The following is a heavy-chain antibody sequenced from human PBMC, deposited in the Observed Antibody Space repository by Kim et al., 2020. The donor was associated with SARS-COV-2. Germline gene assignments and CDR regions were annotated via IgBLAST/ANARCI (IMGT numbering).Heavy chain of an antibody. V-gene: IGHV4-30-4*01. CDR1: GGSISSGDYY. CDR3: AREEANRRAFDY. CDR2: IYYSGST. Sequence: SETLSLTCTVSGGSISSGDYYWSWIRQPPGKGLEWIGYIYYSGSTYYNPSLKSRVTISVDTSKNQFSLKLSSVTAADTAVYYCAREEANRRAFDYWGQGTLVTVSS. J-gene: IGHJ4*02.